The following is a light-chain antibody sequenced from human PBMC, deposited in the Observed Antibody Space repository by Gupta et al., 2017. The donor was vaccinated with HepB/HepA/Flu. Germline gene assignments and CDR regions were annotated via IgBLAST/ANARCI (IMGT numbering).Light chain of an antibody. CDR2: GAS. Sequence: EIVLTQSPGTLSLSPGERATLSCRASQSVSSSYLAWYQQKPGQAPRLLIYGASSRATGIPDRFSGSGSGTDFTLTISRREPEDFAVYYGQQYGNFSLTFGGGTKVEIK. CDR1: QSVSSSY. V-gene: IGKV3-20*01. CDR3: QQYGNFSLT. J-gene: IGKJ4*01.